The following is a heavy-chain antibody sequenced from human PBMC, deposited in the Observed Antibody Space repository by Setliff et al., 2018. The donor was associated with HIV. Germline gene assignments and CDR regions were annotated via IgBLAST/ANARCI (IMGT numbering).Heavy chain of an antibody. CDR1: GLSLSSSGVG. Sequence: SGPTLVNPTQTLTLTCTFSGLSLSSSGVGVGWIRQSPGKALEWLAFMYWNNNKHYRTSLKSRLTVTKYTSKNRVVFTMTNMDPVDTATYYFANAGRKIRGPYFDFWGQGTPVTVSS. CDR2: MYWNNNK. D-gene: IGHD3-3*02. V-gene: IGHV2-5*01. J-gene: IGHJ4*02. CDR3: ANAGRKIRGPYFDF.